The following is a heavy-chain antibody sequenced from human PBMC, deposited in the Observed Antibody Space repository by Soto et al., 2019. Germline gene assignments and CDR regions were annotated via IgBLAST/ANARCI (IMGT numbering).Heavy chain of an antibody. CDR3: ARVKTGRYGDYVTHAFDI. J-gene: IGHJ3*02. Sequence: SETLSLTCTVSCGSISSYYWSWIRQPPGKGLEWIGYTYYSGSTNYNPSLKSRVTISVDTSKNQFSLKLSSVTAADTAVYYCARVKTGRYGDYVTHAFDIWGQGTMVTVS. V-gene: IGHV4-59*01. CDR2: TYYSGST. CDR1: CGSISSYY. D-gene: IGHD4-17*01.